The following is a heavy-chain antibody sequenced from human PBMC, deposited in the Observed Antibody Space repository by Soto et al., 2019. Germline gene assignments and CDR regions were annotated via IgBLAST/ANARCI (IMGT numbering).Heavy chain of an antibody. CDR3: ARASYCSSTSCYKPYYYGMDV. J-gene: IGHJ6*02. CDR2: IIPIFGTA. Sequence: SVKVSCKASGGTFSSYAISCVRQAPGQGLEWMGGIIPIFGTANYAQKFQGRDTITADKSTSTAYLELSSLRSEDTAVYYCARASYCSSTSCYKPYYYGMDVWGQGTTVTVSS. CDR1: GGTFSSYA. D-gene: IGHD2-2*02. V-gene: IGHV1-69*06.